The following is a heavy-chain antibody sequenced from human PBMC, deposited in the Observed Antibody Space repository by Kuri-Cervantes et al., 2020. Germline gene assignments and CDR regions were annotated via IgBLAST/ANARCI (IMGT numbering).Heavy chain of an antibody. J-gene: IGHJ3*02. Sequence: SETLSLTCTVSGGSISSSSYYWGWIRQPPGKGLEWIGSIYYSGSTYYNPSLKSRVTISVDTSKNQFSRELSSVTAAGTAVYYCARQPYYYDSSGYYYHDAFDIWGQGTMVTVSS. CDR1: GGSISSSSYY. V-gene: IGHV4-39*01. CDR2: IYYSGST. D-gene: IGHD3-22*01. CDR3: ARQPYYYDSSGYYYHDAFDI.